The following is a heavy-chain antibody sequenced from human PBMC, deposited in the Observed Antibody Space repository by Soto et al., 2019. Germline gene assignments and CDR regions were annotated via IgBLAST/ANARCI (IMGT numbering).Heavy chain of an antibody. J-gene: IGHJ4*02. Sequence: QVQLVESGGGVVQPGRSLRLSCAASGFRFSGFGMHWVRQAPGKGLEWVAILRYDGRNKYYADSVKGRFTISRDNSQNTLYLQMDSLRVEDTAVYYCARDGVGASTFYGYFDYWGQGILVTVSS. CDR2: LRYDGRNK. V-gene: IGHV3-33*01. CDR1: GFRFSGFG. CDR3: ARDGVGASTFYGYFDY. D-gene: IGHD1-26*01.